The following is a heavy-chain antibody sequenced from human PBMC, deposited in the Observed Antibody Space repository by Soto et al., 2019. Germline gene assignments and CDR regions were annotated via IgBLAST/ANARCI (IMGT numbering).Heavy chain of an antibody. CDR2: ISGSGGST. V-gene: IGHV3-23*01. D-gene: IGHD3-10*01. Sequence: PGGSLRLSCAASGFTFSSYAMSWVRQAPGKGLEWVSAISGSGGSTYYADSVKGRFTISRDNSKNTLYLQMNSLRAEDTAVYYCAKDVLFGITMVRGVMGSAFDIWGQGTMVTVSS. CDR3: AKDVLFGITMVRGVMGSAFDI. J-gene: IGHJ3*02. CDR1: GFTFSSYA.